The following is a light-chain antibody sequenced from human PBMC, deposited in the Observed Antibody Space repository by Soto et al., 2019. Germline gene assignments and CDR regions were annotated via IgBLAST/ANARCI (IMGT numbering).Light chain of an antibody. Sequence: QSPLTQPASVSGSPGQSITISYRGTSSDVGAYTSVSWYQQHPGKAPKLMIYEVSNRPSGVSNRFSGSKSANTASLTISGLQADDEAHYYCTSYTSDNRSYVFGTGTKV. J-gene: IGLJ1*01. V-gene: IGLV2-14*01. CDR1: SSDVGAYTS. CDR3: TSYTSDNRSYV. CDR2: EVS.